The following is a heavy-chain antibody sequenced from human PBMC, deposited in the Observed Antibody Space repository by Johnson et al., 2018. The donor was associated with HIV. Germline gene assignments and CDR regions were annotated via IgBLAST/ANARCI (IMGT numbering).Heavy chain of an antibody. CDR1: GFSFDSHA. CDR2: ISYSGSST. D-gene: IGHD6-13*01. CDR3: ARENSSWYRGGAFDI. J-gene: IGHJ3*02. Sequence: VQLVESGGGLVQPGGSLRLSCAASGFSFDSHAINWVRQAPGKGLQWVSAISYSGSSTYYADSVKGRFTISRDNSRSTVYLHMINLRADDTALYYCARENSSWYRGGAFDIWGQGTMVTVSS. V-gene: IGHV3-23*04.